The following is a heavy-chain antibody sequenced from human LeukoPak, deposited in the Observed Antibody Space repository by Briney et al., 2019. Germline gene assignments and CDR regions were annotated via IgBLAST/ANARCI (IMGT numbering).Heavy chain of an antibody. CDR1: GFSVSGSY. CDR2: IYSGGDT. J-gene: IGHJ6*03. Sequence: PGGSLRLSCAASGFSVSGSYMTWVRQAPGKGLKWVSLIYSGGDTYYPDSVKGRFTISRDASKNTFLLQMNSLRAEDTAVYYCARPHGTSYYYYLDVWGTGTTVTVSS. V-gene: IGHV3-53*01. D-gene: IGHD3/OR15-3a*01. CDR3: ARPHGTSYYYYLDV.